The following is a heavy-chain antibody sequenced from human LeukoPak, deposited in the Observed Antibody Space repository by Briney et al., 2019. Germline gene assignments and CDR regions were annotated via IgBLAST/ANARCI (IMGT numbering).Heavy chain of an antibody. D-gene: IGHD3-22*01. CDR3: ARGRQYYYDSSGYTTSLPDALDI. J-gene: IGHJ3*02. CDR1: GYTFTSYY. V-gene: IGHV1-46*01. Sequence: ASVKVSCKASGYTFTSYYMHWVRQAPGQGLEWMGIINPSGGSTSYAQKFQGRVTMTRDTSTSTVYMELSSLRSEDTAVYYCARGRQYYYDSSGYTTSLPDALDIWGQGTMVTVSS. CDR2: INPSGGST.